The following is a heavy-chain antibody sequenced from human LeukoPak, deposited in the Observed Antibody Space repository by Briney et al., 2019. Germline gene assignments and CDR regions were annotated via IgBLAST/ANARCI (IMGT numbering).Heavy chain of an antibody. V-gene: IGHV3-21*01. CDR3: ATKGYFDSSGYYYTVNY. Sequence: GGSLRLSCAASGFTFSDYSMSWVRQAPGKGLEWVSSISGSSTYIYYADPVKGRFTISRDNAKNSLYLQMNSLRAEDTAVYYCATKGYFDSSGYYYTVNYWGQGTLVTVSS. D-gene: IGHD3-22*01. CDR1: GFTFSDYS. CDR2: ISGSSTYI. J-gene: IGHJ4*02.